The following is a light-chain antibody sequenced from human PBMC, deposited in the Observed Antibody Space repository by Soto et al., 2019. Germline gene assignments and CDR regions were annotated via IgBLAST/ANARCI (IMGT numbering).Light chain of an antibody. V-gene: IGKV3-15*01. Sequence: EMVMTQSPATLSVSPGERATLSCRASQSVSSNLAWYQQKPGQAPRLLIYAASTRATGIPARFSGSGSGTEFTLTISSLQSEDFAVYYCQQYNNWPLTFGGGTKVEIK. CDR1: QSVSSN. J-gene: IGKJ4*01. CDR2: AAS. CDR3: QQYNNWPLT.